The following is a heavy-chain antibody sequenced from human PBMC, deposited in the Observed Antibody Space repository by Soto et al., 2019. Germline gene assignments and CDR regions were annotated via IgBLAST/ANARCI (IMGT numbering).Heavy chain of an antibody. V-gene: IGHV4-30-4*01. Sequence: SETLSLTCTVSGGSISSGDYYWSWIRQPPGKGLEWIGYIYYSGSTYYNPSLKSRVTISVDTSKNQFSLKLSSVTAADTAVYYCARVIGYGDYYFDYWGQETLVTVS. D-gene: IGHD4-17*01. CDR1: GGSISSGDYY. CDR2: IYYSGST. J-gene: IGHJ4*02. CDR3: ARVIGYGDYYFDY.